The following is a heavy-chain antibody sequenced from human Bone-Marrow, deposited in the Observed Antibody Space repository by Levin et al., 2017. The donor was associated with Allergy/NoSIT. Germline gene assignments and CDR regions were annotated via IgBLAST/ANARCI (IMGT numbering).Heavy chain of an antibody. V-gene: IGHV4-61*01. CDR2: IYYTGST. Sequence: MPSETLSLTCSVSGDSISSAIYYWTWIRQAPGKRLEWIGHIYYTGSTAYNPSLESRVTMSVDTSKNQFSLEMTSVTAADTAVYFCARVTVSFVEGGGMTSWFDPWGQGTLVTVSS. J-gene: IGHJ5*02. CDR1: GDSISSAIYY. D-gene: IGHD1-14*01. CDR3: ARVTVSFVEGGGMTSWFDP.